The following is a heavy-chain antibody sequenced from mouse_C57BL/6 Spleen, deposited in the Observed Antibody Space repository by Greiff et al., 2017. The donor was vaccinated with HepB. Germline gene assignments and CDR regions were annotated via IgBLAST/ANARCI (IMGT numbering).Heavy chain of an antibody. CDR3: ARGDDDGSAWFAY. Sequence: VQLQQSGAELVRPGSSVKLSCKASGYTFTSYWMDWVKQRPGQGLEWIGNIYPSDSETHYTQKFKDKATLTVDKSSSTAYMQLSSLTSEDSAVYYCARGDDDGSAWFAYWGQGTLVTVSA. D-gene: IGHD1-1*01. CDR1: GYTFTSYW. J-gene: IGHJ3*01. CDR2: IYPSDSET. V-gene: IGHV1-61*01.